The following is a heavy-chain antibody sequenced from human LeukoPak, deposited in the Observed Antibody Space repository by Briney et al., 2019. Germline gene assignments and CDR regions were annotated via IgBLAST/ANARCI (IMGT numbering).Heavy chain of an antibody. CDR3: ATSDYVWGSYRYDAFDI. CDR1: GYSFTSYY. Sequence: ASVTVSCKASGYSFTSYYMHWVWHAPGQGHAWVGIINPSGCSTSYAQKFQSRVTMTENTSTDTAYMELISLKSEDTAVYYCATSDYVWGSYRYDAFDIWGQGTMVTVSS. V-gene: IGHV1-46*01. D-gene: IGHD3-16*02. J-gene: IGHJ3*02. CDR2: INPSGCST.